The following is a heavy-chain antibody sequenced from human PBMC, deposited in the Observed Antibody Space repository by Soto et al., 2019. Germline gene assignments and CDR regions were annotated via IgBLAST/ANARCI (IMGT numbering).Heavy chain of an antibody. D-gene: IGHD5-18*01. J-gene: IGHJ4*02. V-gene: IGHV4-59*01. CDR1: GGSTRSYY. CDR3: ARGAADTAMVDS. CDR2: ILYSGST. Sequence: SETLSLTCTVSGGSTRSYYWTWIRQPPGKGLEWLGYILYSGSTFYNPSLKSRVTISIHTSKSQFSLQLTSVTAADTAVYYCARGAADTAMVDSWGQGTLVTVSS.